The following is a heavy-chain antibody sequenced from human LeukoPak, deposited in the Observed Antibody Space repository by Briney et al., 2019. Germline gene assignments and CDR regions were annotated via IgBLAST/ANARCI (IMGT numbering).Heavy chain of an antibody. V-gene: IGHV1-69*13. J-gene: IGHJ6*04. CDR2: NIPIFGTA. CDR3: ARDYYGSGSTAQYYYGMDV. D-gene: IGHD3-10*01. Sequence: ASVKVSCKASGGTFSSYAISWVRQAPGQGLEWMGGNIPIFGTANYAQKFQGRVTITADESTSTAYMELSSLRSEDTAVYYCARDYYGSGSTAQYYYGMDVWGKGTTVTVSS. CDR1: GGTFSSYA.